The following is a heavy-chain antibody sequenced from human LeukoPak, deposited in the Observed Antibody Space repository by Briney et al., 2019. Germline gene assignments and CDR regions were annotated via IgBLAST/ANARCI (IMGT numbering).Heavy chain of an antibody. J-gene: IGHJ4*02. D-gene: IGHD5-12*01. V-gene: IGHV4-39*07. CDR3: ASDPSGYDLPGKEYDY. CDR1: GGSISSSSYY. Sequence: PSETLSLTCTVSGGSISSSSYYWGWIRQPPGKGLEWTGSIYYSGSTYYNPSHKSRVTISVDTSKNQFSLKLSSVTAADTAVYYCASDPSGYDLPGKEYDYWGQGTLVTVSS. CDR2: IYYSGST.